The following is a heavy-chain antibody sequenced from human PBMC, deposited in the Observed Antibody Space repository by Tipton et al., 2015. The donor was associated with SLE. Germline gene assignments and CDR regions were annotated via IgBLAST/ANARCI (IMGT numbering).Heavy chain of an antibody. D-gene: IGHD6-13*01. V-gene: IGHV4-61*09. CDR3: AREMIIVRSSSWYQYFQH. Sequence: TLSLTCTVSGGSISSSSYYWGWIRQPPGKGLEWIGHIYTSGSTNYNPSLKSRVTISVDTSKNQFSLKLSSVTAADTAVYYCAREMIIVRSSSWYQYFQHWGQGTLVTVSS. CDR1: GGSISSSSYY. CDR2: IYTSGST. J-gene: IGHJ1*01.